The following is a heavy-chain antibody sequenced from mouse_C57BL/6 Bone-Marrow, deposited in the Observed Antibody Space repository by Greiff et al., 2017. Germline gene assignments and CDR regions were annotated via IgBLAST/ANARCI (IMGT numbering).Heavy chain of an antibody. D-gene: IGHD1-1*01. V-gene: IGHV5-6*02. Sequence: EVKLVESGGDLVKPGGSLKLSCAASGFTFSSYGMSWVRQTPDKRLEWVATISSGGSYTYYPDSVKGRFTISRDNAKNTLYLQMSSLKSEDTAMYYCARRPGSRFDYWGQGTTLTVSS. CDR2: ISSGGSYT. CDR3: ARRPGSRFDY. J-gene: IGHJ2*01. CDR1: GFTFSSYG.